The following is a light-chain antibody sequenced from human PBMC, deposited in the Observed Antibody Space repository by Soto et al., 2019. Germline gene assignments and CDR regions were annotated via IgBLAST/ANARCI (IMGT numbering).Light chain of an antibody. CDR2: EGS. Sequence: QSALTQPASVSGSPGQSITISCTGTSSDVGSYNLVSWYQQHPGKAPKLMIYEGSKRPSGVSNRFSGSKSDNTASLTTSGLQAEDEPDYSCCSYAGSSTDVVFGGGTQLTVL. J-gene: IGLJ2*01. CDR3: CSYAGSSTDVV. CDR1: SSDVGSYNL. V-gene: IGLV2-23*01.